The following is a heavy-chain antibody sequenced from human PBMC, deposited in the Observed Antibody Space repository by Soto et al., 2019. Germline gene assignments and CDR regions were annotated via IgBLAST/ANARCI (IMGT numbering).Heavy chain of an antibody. Sequence: LRLSCAASGFTFSDYYMSWIRQAPGKGLEWVSYISSSSSYTNYADSVKGRFTISRDNAKNSLYLQMNSLRAEDTAVYYCARDLGRPIPSSWFDPWGQGTLVTVSS. J-gene: IGHJ5*02. V-gene: IGHV3-11*06. CDR3: ARDLGRPIPSSWFDP. CDR2: ISSSSSYT. D-gene: IGHD6-13*01. CDR1: GFTFSDYY.